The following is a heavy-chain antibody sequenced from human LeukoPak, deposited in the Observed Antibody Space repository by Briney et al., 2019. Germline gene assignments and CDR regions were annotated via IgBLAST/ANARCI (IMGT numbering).Heavy chain of an antibody. Sequence: SETLSLTCTVFGGPISSYYWSWIRQPPGKGLEWIGEINHSGSTNYNPSLKSRVTISVDTSKNQFSLRLSSLTAADTAVYYCARGGSGYYGSGSYYKSWGQGTLVTVSS. V-gene: IGHV4-34*01. CDR2: INHSGST. CDR1: GGPISSYY. J-gene: IGHJ5*02. CDR3: ARGGSGYYGSGSYYKS. D-gene: IGHD3-10*01.